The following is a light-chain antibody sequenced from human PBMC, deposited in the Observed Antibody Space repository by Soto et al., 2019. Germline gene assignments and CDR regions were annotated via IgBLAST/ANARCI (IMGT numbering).Light chain of an antibody. CDR1: QSVLSSSNSKNY. CDR3: QQYYSTPPT. Sequence: DIVMTQSPDSLAVSLGERATIDCKSSQSVLSSSNSKNYLAWYQQKPGQPPKLLIYWASIRESGVPDRFSGSGSGTDFTLTISSLQAEDVAVYYCQQYYSTPPTFGQGAKLEIK. J-gene: IGKJ2*01. V-gene: IGKV4-1*01. CDR2: WAS.